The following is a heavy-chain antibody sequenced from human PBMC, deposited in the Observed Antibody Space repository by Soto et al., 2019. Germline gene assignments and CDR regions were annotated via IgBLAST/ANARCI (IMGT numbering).Heavy chain of an antibody. V-gene: IGHV5-51*01. CDR1: AYSFTNYW. CDR2: IYPGDSDI. Sequence: PGESLKISCNGSAYSFTNYWIGWVRQMPGKGLEWMGSIYPGDSDIRYSPSFQGQVTISADKSINTAYLQWSSLKASDSAMYYCARTASCHYYEGFDYRGQGTLVTVSS. J-gene: IGHJ4*02. CDR3: ARTASCHYYEGFDY. D-gene: IGHD3-3*01.